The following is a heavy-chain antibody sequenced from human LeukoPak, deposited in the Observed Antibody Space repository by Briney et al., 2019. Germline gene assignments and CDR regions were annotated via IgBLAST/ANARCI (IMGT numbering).Heavy chain of an antibody. V-gene: IGHV4-4*02. Sequence: PSGTLSLTCGVSGGSITNTNYWSWVRQPPGKGLEWIGEVNLQGSTNYNPSLMGRVAISVDTSENHISLQLTSVTAADTAVYYCAREGRPYLPLDYSGQGTLVTVSS. J-gene: IGHJ4*02. CDR3: AREGRPYLPLDY. CDR2: VNLQGST. CDR1: GGSITNTNY. D-gene: IGHD6-6*01.